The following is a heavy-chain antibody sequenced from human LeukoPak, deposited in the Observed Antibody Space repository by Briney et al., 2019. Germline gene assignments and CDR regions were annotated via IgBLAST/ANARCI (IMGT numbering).Heavy chain of an antibody. J-gene: IGHJ3*02. CDR2: FDPEDGET. CDR3: ATGRYSSSWYRETFDAFDI. D-gene: IGHD6-13*01. V-gene: IGHV1-24*01. Sequence: ASVKVSCKVSGYALTELSMHWVRQAPGKGLEWMGGFDPEDGETIYAQKFQGRVTMTEDTSTDTAYMELSSLRSEDTAVYYCATGRYSSSWYRETFDAFDIWGQGTMVTVSS. CDR1: GYALTELS.